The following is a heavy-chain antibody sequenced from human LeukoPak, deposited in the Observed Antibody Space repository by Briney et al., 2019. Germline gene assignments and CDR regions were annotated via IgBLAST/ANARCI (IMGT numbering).Heavy chain of an antibody. CDR1: GFTFSSYW. CDR3: ARRIAAVAAPYYFDY. J-gene: IGHJ4*02. D-gene: IGHD6-13*01. CDR2: INSDGSST. Sequence: PGGSLRLSCAAPGFTFSSYWMHWVRQAPGRGLLWVSRINSDGSSTSYADSVKGRFTISRDNAKNTLYLQMNSLRAEDTAVYYCARRIAAVAAPYYFDYWGQGTLVTVSS. V-gene: IGHV3-74*01.